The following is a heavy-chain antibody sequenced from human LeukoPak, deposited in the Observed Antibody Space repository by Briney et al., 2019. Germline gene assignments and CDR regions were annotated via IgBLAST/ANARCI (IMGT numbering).Heavy chain of an antibody. CDR2: IRYDGSDK. CDR1: GFTFSNYG. CDR3: AKTYHEIYYFDY. V-gene: IGHV3-30*02. Sequence: GGSLRLSCAASGFTFSNYGMHWVRQAPGKGLEWVAFIRYDGSDKYYADSVKGRFTISRDNSKNTLYLQMSSLRDEDTAVYHCAKTYHEIYYFDYWGQGTLVTVSS. D-gene: IGHD2-15*01. J-gene: IGHJ4*02.